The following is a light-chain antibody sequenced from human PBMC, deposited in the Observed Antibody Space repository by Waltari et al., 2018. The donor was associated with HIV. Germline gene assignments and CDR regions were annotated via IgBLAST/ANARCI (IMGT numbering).Light chain of an antibody. CDR1: QSISAK. Sequence: EIVMTQSPPTLSVSPGQRVTLSCRASQSISAKVAWYQQRPGQAPRLLIYEEATRPTGIPARFSGSGSGTEFTLTISSLQSEDFATYFCQQYDDGPRGITFGQGTTLEIK. CDR2: EEA. CDR3: QQYDDGPRGIT. V-gene: IGKV3-15*01. J-gene: IGKJ2*01.